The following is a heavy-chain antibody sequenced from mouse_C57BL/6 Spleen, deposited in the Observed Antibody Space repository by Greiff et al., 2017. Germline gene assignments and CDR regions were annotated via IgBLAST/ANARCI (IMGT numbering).Heavy chain of an antibody. Sequence: QVQLQQSGAELVKPGASVKISCKASGYAFSSYWMNWVKQRPGTGLEWIGQIYPGDGDTNYNGKFKGKATLTADKSSRTAYMQLSSLTSEDSAVYFCARDYYGSRGDYWGQGTTLTVSS. J-gene: IGHJ2*01. D-gene: IGHD1-1*01. CDR1: GYAFSSYW. V-gene: IGHV1-80*01. CDR2: IYPGDGDT. CDR3: ARDYYGSRGDY.